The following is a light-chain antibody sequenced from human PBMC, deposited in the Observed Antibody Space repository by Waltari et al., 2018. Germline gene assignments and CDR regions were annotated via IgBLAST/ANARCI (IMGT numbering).Light chain of an antibody. CDR2: RNN. Sequence: QAGLTQPPSVSKGLGQTATLTCLGNSNNVGNLRAAWLQQHQGHPPKLLSYRNNNRPSGISERFSASRSGNTASLTITGLQAEDDADYYCSVWDSSLSGWVFGGGTKLTVL. CDR1: SNNVGNLR. J-gene: IGLJ3*02. CDR3: SVWDSSLSGWV. V-gene: IGLV10-54*04.